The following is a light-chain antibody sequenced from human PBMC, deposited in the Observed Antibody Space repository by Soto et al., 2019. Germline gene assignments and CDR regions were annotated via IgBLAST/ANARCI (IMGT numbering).Light chain of an antibody. V-gene: IGKV1-17*03. CDR1: QDINNY. Sequence: DIQMTQSPSAMSASVGDRVTITCRASQDINNYLVWFQQKPGTGPKRLIYAASSLQSGVPSRFSGGRSGTEFTLTISSLQPQDFATYYCLQHNSYPLTFGGGTKVEIK. J-gene: IGKJ4*01. CDR3: LQHNSYPLT. CDR2: AAS.